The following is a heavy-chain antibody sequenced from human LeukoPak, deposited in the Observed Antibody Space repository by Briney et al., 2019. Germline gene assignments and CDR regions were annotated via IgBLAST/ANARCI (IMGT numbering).Heavy chain of an antibody. CDR1: GFTFSNYA. D-gene: IGHD2-15*01. V-gene: IGHV3-23*01. J-gene: IGHJ4*02. CDR2: ISGSGGST. CDR3: AKVRERYCSGGSCYSKTYFDY. Sequence: GGSLRLSCAASGFTFSNYAMSWVRQAPGKGLEWVSAISGSGGSTYYADSVKGRFTISRDNSKNTLYLQMNSLRAEDTAVYYCAKVRERYCSGGSCYSKTYFDYWGQGTLVTVSS.